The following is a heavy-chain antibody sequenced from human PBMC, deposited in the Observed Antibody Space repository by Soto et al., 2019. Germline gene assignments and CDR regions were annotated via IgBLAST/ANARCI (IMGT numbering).Heavy chain of an antibody. J-gene: IGHJ4*02. CDR2: IYHSGST. CDR1: GGSISSGGYS. D-gene: IGHD2-2*01. Sequence: SETLSLTCAVSGGSISSGGYSWSWIRQPPGKGLEWIGYIYHSGSTYYNPSLKSRVTISVDRSKNQFSLKLSSVTAADTAVYYCAGAADEGPPAAKFDYWGQGTLVTVSS. CDR3: AGAADEGPPAAKFDY. V-gene: IGHV4-30-2*01.